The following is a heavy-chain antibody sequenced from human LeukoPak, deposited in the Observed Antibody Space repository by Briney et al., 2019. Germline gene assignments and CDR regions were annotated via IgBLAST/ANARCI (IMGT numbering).Heavy chain of an antibody. CDR2: IYHSGST. CDR3: ARAYGSRRRIVWDY. Sequence: SQTLSLTCAVSGGSISRGGYSWSWIRQPPGKGLEWIGYIYHSGSTYYNPSLKSRVTISVDRSKNQFSLKLSSVTAADTAVYYCARAYGSRRRIVWDYWGQGTLVTVSS. D-gene: IGHD3-10*01. CDR1: GGSISRGGYS. J-gene: IGHJ4*02. V-gene: IGHV4-30-2*01.